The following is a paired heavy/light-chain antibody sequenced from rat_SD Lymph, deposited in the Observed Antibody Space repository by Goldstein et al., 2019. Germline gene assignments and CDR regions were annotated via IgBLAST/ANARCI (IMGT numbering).Heavy chain of an antibody. CDR2: ISYDGSST. D-gene: IGHD1-11*01. CDR3: TRGGYKPHYFDY. CDR1: GFTFSNYG. J-gene: IGHJ2*01. V-gene: IGHV5-29*01. Sequence: EVQLVESGGGLVQPGRSMKLSCAASGFTFSNYGMAWVRQAPTKGLEWVATISYDGSSTYYRDSVKGRFTISRDNAKSTLYLQMNSLRSEDTATYYCTRGGYKPHYFDYWGQGVMVTVSS.
Light chain of an antibody. CDR1: QNINKY. CDR3: LQHNSFPWT. CDR2: NTN. Sequence: DIQMTQSPSFLSASVGDRVTINCKASQNINKYLNWYQQKLGEAPKRLIYNTNNLQTGIPSRFSGSGSGTDYTLTISSLQPEDFATYFCLQHNSFPWTFGGGTKLELK. V-gene: IGKV22S6*01. J-gene: IGKJ1*01.